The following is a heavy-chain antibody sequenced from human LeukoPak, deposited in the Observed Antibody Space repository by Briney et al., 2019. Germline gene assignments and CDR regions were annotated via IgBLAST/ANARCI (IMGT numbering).Heavy chain of an antibody. Sequence: GGSLRLSCAASGFTFSSFGMRWVRQAPGKGLEWVGRLKSKIDGGTIDYAAPVRGRFTISRDDSKNTLYLQINSLETEDTGVYYCTTGGWYGGDFWGQGTLVTVSS. CDR3: TTGGWYGGDF. CDR2: LKSKIDGGTI. CDR1: GFTFSSFG. V-gene: IGHV3-15*01. D-gene: IGHD6-19*01. J-gene: IGHJ4*02.